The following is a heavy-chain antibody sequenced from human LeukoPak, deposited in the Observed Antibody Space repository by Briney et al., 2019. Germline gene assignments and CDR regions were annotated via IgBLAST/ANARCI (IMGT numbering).Heavy chain of an antibody. J-gene: IGHJ4*02. CDR2: INHSGST. Sequence: KPSETLSLTCAVYGGSFSGYYWSWIRQPPVKGLEWIGEINHSGSTNYNPSLKSRVTISVDTSKNQFSLKLSSVTAADTAVYYCARESIGCSSTSCSRPHFDYWGQGTLVTVSS. V-gene: IGHV4-34*01. CDR3: ARESIGCSSTSCSRPHFDY. D-gene: IGHD2-2*01. CDR1: GGSFSGYY.